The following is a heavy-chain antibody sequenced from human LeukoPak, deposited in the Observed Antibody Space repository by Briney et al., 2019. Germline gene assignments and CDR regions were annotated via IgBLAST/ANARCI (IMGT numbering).Heavy chain of an antibody. V-gene: IGHV4-34*01. D-gene: IGHD3-3*01. CDR1: GGSFSGYY. CDR2: INHSGST. CDR3: ARGVGGSYDFWSGYSRRNWFDP. J-gene: IGHJ5*02. Sequence: SETLSLTCAVYGGSFSGYYWSWIRQPPGKGLEWIGEINHSGSTNYNPSLKSRVIISVDTSKNQFSLKLSSVTAADTAVYYCARGVGGSYDFWSGYSRRNWFDPWGQGTLVTVSS.